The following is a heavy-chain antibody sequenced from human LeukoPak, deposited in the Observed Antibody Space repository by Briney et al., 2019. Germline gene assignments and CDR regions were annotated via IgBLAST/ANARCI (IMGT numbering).Heavy chain of an antibody. CDR1: GIIITSYW. V-gene: IGHV3-48*04. CDR2: ISSSGSTI. J-gene: IGHJ3*02. D-gene: IGHD6-19*01. Sequence: GGSLRLSCAASGIIITSYWMSWVRQAPGKGLEWVSYISSSGSTIYYADSVKGRFTISRDNAKNSLYLQMNSLRAEDTAVYYCARTLRGEAVAGGAFDIWGQGTMVTVSS. CDR3: ARTLRGEAVAGGAFDI.